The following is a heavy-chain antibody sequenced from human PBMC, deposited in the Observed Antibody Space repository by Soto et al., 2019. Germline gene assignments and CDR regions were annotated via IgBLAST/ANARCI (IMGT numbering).Heavy chain of an antibody. V-gene: IGHV1-18*01. J-gene: IGHJ2*01. D-gene: IGHD4-17*01. Sequence: QVQLVQSGAEVKKPGASVKVSCKASGYTFTSYGISWVRQAPGQGLEWMGWISAYNGNPNYAQKLRGRVTMTTDTSTSTAYMELRSLRSDDTAVYYCARVRVHTVTTLLYFDLWGRGTLVTVSS. CDR3: ARVRVHTVTTLLYFDL. CDR1: GYTFTSYG. CDR2: ISAYNGNP.